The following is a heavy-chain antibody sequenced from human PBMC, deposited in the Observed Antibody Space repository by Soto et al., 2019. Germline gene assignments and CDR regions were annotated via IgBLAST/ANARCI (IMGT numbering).Heavy chain of an antibody. CDR3: ASPINWNDNWFDT. CDR1: GYSFTSYW. D-gene: IGHD1-20*01. CDR2: IYPSDSTT. V-gene: IGHV5-51*01. Sequence: PGESLKISCKGSGYSFTSYWIAWVRQMPGKGLEWMGIIYPSDSTTRYSPSFQGLVTISADRSISTAYLQWSSLKASDTAIYYCASPINWNDNWFDTWGQGTLVTVS. J-gene: IGHJ5*02.